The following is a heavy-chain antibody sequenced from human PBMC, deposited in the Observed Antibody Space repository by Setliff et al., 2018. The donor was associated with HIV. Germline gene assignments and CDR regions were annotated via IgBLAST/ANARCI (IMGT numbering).Heavy chain of an antibody. V-gene: IGHV4-31*03. CDR3: ARLEKLDDISYFDY. Sequence: LSLTCTVSGVSTSSGGYYWNWIRQHPGKGLEWIGYISSRGSTYYNPSLKSRITMSVDTSQNQVSLKLSSVTAADTAVYFCARLEKLDDISYFDYWGQGTLVTVSS. D-gene: IGHD3-3*02. CDR2: ISSRGST. J-gene: IGHJ4*02. CDR1: GVSTSSGGYY.